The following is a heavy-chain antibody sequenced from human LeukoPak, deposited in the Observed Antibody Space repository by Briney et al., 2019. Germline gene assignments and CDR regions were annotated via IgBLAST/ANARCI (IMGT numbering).Heavy chain of an antibody. CDR3: ARVRAYYDSTYYYYYMDV. V-gene: IGHV4-38-2*01. Sequence: PSETLSLTCAVSGYSVSSVYFWGWIRQPPGKGLEWIGSIYHGGSTYFNPSLKSRVTISLHTSKNQFSLKLSSVTAADTAVYYCARVRAYYDSTYYYYYMDVWGKGTTVTVSS. D-gene: IGHD3-22*01. CDR2: IYHGGST. J-gene: IGHJ6*03. CDR1: GYSVSSVYF.